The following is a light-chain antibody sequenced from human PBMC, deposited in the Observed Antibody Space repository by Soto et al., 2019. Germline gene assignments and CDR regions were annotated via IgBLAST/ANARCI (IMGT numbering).Light chain of an antibody. CDR2: KAS. Sequence: QMTQSPSTLSGSVGARVTITCRASQTISSWLAWYQQKQGTAPKLLIYKASTLKSGVPSRFRVSGSGTEFTLTISSLQPDDGETYDGQHLNSYPRTFGHGTKVDI. CDR3: QHLNSYPRT. V-gene: IGKV1-5*03. J-gene: IGKJ1*01. CDR1: QTISSW.